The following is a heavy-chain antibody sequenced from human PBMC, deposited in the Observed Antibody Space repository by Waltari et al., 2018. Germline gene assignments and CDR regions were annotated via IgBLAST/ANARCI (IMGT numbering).Heavy chain of an antibody. V-gene: IGHV4-59*01. CDR3: ASGVVPSGVYFDY. Sequence: QVQLQESGPGLVTPSETLSLTCTVSGGSISSYYWSWIRQPPGKGLEWIGYIYYSGSTNYNPSLKSRVTISVDTSKNQFSLKLSSVTAADTAVYYCASGVVPSGVYFDYWGQGTLVTVSS. CDR1: GGSISSYY. D-gene: IGHD3-3*01. J-gene: IGHJ4*02. CDR2: IYYSGST.